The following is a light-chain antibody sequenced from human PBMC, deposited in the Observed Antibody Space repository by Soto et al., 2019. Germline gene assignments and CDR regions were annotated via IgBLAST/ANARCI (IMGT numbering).Light chain of an antibody. V-gene: IGLV2-23*01. CDR1: TNDLRNYNL. CDR2: EGS. CDR3: CSYASSTWV. Sequence: QSVLTQPASVSGSPGQSITISCTGTTNDLRNYNLVSWYQHHPGKAPKLLIYEGSERPSGVSNRFSGSKSGSSASLTISGLQAGDEADYYCCSYASSTWVFGGGTKLTVL. J-gene: IGLJ3*02.